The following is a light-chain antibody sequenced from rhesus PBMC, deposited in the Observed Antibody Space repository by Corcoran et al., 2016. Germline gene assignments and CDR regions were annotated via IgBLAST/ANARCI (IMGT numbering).Light chain of an antibody. V-gene: IGKV1-28*03. Sequence: DIQMTQSPSSLSASVGDTVTITCRASQGIISYLNWFQQKPGKAPKLLIYDASSLESGVPSRFSGSGSGTDFTLTISSLQPEDFAAYYCLQHNSYPFTFGPGTKLDIK. J-gene: IGKJ3*01. CDR1: QGIISY. CDR2: DAS. CDR3: LQHNSYPFT.